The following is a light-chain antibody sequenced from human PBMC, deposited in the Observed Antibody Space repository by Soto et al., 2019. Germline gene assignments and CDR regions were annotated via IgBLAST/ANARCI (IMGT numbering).Light chain of an antibody. CDR3: QSYDSSLSGSV. Sequence: QSVLTQPPSLSGAPGQRVTISCTGSSSNIGAGYDVHWYQQLPGTAPKLLIYGNSNRPSGVPDRFSGSKSGTSASLAITGLQAEDEADYYCQSYDSSLSGSVFGGGTMLTVL. V-gene: IGLV1-40*01. CDR2: GNS. J-gene: IGLJ2*01. CDR1: SSNIGAGYD.